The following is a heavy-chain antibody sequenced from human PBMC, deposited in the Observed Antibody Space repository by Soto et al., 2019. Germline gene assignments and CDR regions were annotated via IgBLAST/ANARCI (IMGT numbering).Heavy chain of an antibody. V-gene: IGHV2-5*02. D-gene: IGHD3-22*01. CDR1: GFSLSTSGVG. J-gene: IGHJ4*02. CDR2: IYWDDDK. CDR3: AHRLARFGYYASGDFDY. Sequence: QITLKESGPTLVKPTQTLTLTCTFSGFSLSTSGVGVGWIRQPPGKSLEGLALIYWDDDKRYSPSLKSRITSTKDTSQNQLVLTMTNMDPVDTATYYCAHRLARFGYYASGDFDYWGEGTLVTVS.